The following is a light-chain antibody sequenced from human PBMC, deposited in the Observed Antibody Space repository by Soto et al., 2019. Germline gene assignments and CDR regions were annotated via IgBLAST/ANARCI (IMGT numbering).Light chain of an antibody. CDR3: SSYAGSNNLV. J-gene: IGLJ2*01. CDR2: EVS. Sequence: QSVLTQPPSASGSPGQSVTISCTGTSSDVGGYNYVSWYQQHPGKAPKFMIYEVSKRPSGVRDRFSGSKSGNTASLTVSGLQAEDEADYYCSSYAGSNNLVFGGGTKLTVL. V-gene: IGLV2-8*01. CDR1: SSDVGGYNY.